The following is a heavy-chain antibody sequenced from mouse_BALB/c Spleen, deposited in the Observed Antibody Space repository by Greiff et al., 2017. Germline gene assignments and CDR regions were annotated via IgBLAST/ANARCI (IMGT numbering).Heavy chain of an antibody. CDR1: GFTFSDYY. V-gene: IGHV5-4*02. D-gene: IGHD3-2*02. J-gene: IGHJ3*01. CDR3: ARGGYAAWFAY. CDR2: ISDGGSYT. Sequence: EVKVVESGGGLVKPGGSLKLSCAASGFTFSDYYMYWVRQTPEKRLEWVATISDGGSYTYYPDSVKGRFTISRDNAKNNLYLQMSSLKSEDTAMYYCARGGYAAWFAYWGQGTLVTVSA.